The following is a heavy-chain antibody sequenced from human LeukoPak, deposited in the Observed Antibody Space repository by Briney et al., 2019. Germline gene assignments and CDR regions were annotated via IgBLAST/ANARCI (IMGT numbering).Heavy chain of an antibody. V-gene: IGHV3-30*02. Sequence: PGGSLRLSCAASGFTFSSYGMHWVRQAPGKGLEWVAFIRYDGSNKHYADSVKGRFTISRDNSKNTLYLQMNSLRAEDTAVYYCAKGVLRSLDYWGQGTLVTVSS. CDR1: GFTFSSYG. J-gene: IGHJ4*02. CDR3: AKGVLRSLDY. CDR2: IRYDGSNK. D-gene: IGHD2/OR15-2a*01.